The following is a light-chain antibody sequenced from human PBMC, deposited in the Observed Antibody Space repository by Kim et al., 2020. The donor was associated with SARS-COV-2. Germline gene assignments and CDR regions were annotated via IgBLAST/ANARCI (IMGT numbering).Light chain of an antibody. CDR3: QAYNNRNVI. CDR1: RGSVAANY. J-gene: IGLJ2*01. Sequence: GKHVTISCTRSRGSVAANYVQWHQQRPGSAPITVIYEDNQRPSGVPDRFSGSIDASSNSASLTSSELETEDESDYYCQAYNNRNVIFGGGTQLTVL. CDR2: EDN. V-gene: IGLV6-57*03.